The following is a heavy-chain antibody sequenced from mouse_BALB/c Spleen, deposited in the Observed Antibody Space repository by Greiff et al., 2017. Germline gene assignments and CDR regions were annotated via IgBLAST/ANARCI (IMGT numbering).Heavy chain of an antibody. CDR3: ARGNYGNYFDY. V-gene: IGHV3-6*02. CDR2: ISYDGSN. CDR1: GYSITSGYY. Sequence: EVKLKESGPGLVKPSQSLSLTCSVTGYSITSGYYWNWIRQFPGNKLEWMGYISYDGSNNYNPSLKNRISITRDTSKNQFFLKLNSVTTEDTATYDCARGNYGNYFDYWGQGTTRTVSA. J-gene: IGHJ2*01. D-gene: IGHD2-1*01.